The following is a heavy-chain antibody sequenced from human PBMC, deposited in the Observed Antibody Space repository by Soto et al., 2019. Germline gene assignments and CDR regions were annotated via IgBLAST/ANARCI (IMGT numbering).Heavy chain of an antibody. CDR2: ISGSGGST. CDR1: GFTFSSYA. CDR3: AKERGSPDITMVRGVLVDV. V-gene: IGHV3-23*01. Sequence: GGSLRLSCAASGFTFSSYAMSWVRQAPGKGLEWVSAISGSGGSTYYADCVKGRFTISRDNSKNTLYLQMNSLRAEDTAVYYCAKERGSPDITMVRGVLVDVWGKGTTVTVSS. D-gene: IGHD3-10*01. J-gene: IGHJ6*04.